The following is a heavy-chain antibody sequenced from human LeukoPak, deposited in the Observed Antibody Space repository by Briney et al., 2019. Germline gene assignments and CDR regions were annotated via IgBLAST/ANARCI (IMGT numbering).Heavy chain of an antibody. Sequence: PGGSLRLSCAASGFTFSSYSMNWVRQAPGKGLEWVSSISSSSSYIYYAGSVKGRFTISRDNAKNSLYLQMNSLRAEDTAVYYCARDTYYYGSGSYSYNWFDPWGQGTLVTVSS. J-gene: IGHJ5*02. CDR3: ARDTYYYGSGSYSYNWFDP. D-gene: IGHD3-10*01. V-gene: IGHV3-21*01. CDR1: GFTFSSYS. CDR2: ISSSSSYI.